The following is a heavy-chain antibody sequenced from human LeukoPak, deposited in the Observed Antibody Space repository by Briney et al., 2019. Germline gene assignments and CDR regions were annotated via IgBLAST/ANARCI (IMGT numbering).Heavy chain of an antibody. CDR1: GFTFSGFA. V-gene: IGHV3-23*01. Sequence: GGSLRLSCAASGFTFSGFAMSWVRQAPGTGLEWVSAISDGGGSINYADSVKGRFTISRDNSKNTVYLQMSSLRAEDTAVYYCARDFESGTYSDYWGQGTLVTVSS. J-gene: IGHJ4*02. CDR3: ARDFESGTYSDY. CDR2: ISDGGGSI. D-gene: IGHD1-26*01.